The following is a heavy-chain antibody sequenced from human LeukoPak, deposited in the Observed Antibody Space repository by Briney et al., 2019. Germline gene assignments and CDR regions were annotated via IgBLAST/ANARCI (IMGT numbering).Heavy chain of an antibody. CDR1: GYTFTGYY. Sequence: GESLKISCKGSGYTFTGYYIHWVRQAPGQGLEWMGWINPNSGDTNYAPKFQGRVTMTRDTSISTAYMELSRLRSDDTAVYYCARRENDYWGQGTLVTVSS. CDR2: INPNSGDT. J-gene: IGHJ4*02. CDR3: ARRENDY. V-gene: IGHV1-2*02.